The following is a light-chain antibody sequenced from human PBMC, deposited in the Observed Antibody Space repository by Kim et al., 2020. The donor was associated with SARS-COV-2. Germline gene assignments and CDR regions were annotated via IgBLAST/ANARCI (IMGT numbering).Light chain of an antibody. CDR1: SNDVGGYNY. CDR3: CSYAGSYTV. CDR2: DVS. J-gene: IGLJ2*01. V-gene: IGLV2-11*03. Sequence: PGQPVTLSCTGTSNDVGGYNYFSWYQQHPGKAPKLMIYDVSNRPSGVPDRFSGSKSGNTASLTISGLQPEDEADYYCCSYAGSYTVFGGGTKLTVL.